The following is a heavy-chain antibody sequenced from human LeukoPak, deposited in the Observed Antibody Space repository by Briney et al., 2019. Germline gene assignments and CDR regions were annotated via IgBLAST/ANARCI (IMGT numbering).Heavy chain of an antibody. Sequence: GASVKVSCKASGYTFTSYAMHWVRQAPGQRLEWMGWINAGNGNTKYSQKFQGRVTITRDTSASTAYMELSSLRSEDTAVYYCAREYYDSSGYPRPYYFDYWGQGTLVTVSS. CDR3: AREYYDSSGYPRPYYFDY. V-gene: IGHV1-3*01. D-gene: IGHD3-22*01. J-gene: IGHJ4*02. CDR1: GYTFTSYA. CDR2: INAGNGNT.